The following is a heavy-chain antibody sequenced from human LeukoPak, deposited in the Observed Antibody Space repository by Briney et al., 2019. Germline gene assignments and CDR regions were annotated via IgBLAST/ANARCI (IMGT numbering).Heavy chain of an antibody. J-gene: IGHJ4*02. CDR1: GYTFTDYY. CDR2: INPNSGGT. Sequence: ASVKVSCKASGYTFTDYYMHWVRQAPGQGLEWMGWINPNSGGTNYAQEFQGRVTMTRDTSISTAYMELSRLRSDDTAVYYCASFPHPAEYWGQGTRVTVSS. CDR3: ASFPHPAEY. V-gene: IGHV1-2*02.